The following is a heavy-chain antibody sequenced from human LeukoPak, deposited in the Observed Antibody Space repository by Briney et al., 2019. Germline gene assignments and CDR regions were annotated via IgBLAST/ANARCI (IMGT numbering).Heavy chain of an antibody. CDR3: AREGSSGRVAEAFDY. CDR1: GGSFSGYY. J-gene: IGHJ4*02. V-gene: IGHV4-34*01. Sequence: SETLSLTCAAYGGSFSGYYWSWIRQPPGKGLEWIGEINHSGSTNYNPSLKSRVTISVDTSKNQFSLKLSSVTAADTAVYYCAREGSSGRVAEAFDYWGQGTLVTVSS. D-gene: IGHD3-16*01. CDR2: INHSGST.